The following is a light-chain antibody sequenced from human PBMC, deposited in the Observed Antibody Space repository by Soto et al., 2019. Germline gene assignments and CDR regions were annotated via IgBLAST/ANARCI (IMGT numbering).Light chain of an antibody. CDR3: QSLGSGIQV. CDR1: SGHSTDA. J-gene: IGLJ3*02. V-gene: IGLV4-69*01. Sequence: QPVLTQSPSVSASLGASVKLTCTLSSGHSTDAIAWHQQQPEKGPPFLMKINSDGSHSKGDGFFDRFSGSSSGAERHLTISSLQSEDEADYYCQSLGSGIQVFGGGTQLTVL. CDR2: INSDGSH.